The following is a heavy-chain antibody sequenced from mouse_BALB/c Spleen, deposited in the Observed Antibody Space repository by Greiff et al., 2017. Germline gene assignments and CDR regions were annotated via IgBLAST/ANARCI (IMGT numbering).Heavy chain of an antibody. D-gene: IGHD1-3*01. CDR2: IWGDGST. CDR3: ARDNFYWYFDV. V-gene: IGHV2-6-7*01. J-gene: IGHJ1*01. Sequence: QVQLKESGPGLVAPSQSLSITCTVSGFSLTGYGVNWVRQPPGKGLEWLGMIWGDGSTDYNSALKSRLSISKDNSESQVFLKMNSLQTDDTARYYCARDNFYWYFDVWGAGTTVTVSS. CDR1: GFSLTGYG.